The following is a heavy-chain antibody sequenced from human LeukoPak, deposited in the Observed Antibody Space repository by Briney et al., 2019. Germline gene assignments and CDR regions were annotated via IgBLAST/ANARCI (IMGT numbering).Heavy chain of an antibody. J-gene: IGHJ6*03. CDR3: AKVKVNSDIVVVPAAMDYYYYYMDV. V-gene: IGHV3-30*02. CDR2: IRYDGSNK. Sequence: SGGSLRLSCAASGFTFSSYWMSWVRQAPGKGLEWVAFIRYDGSNKYYADSVKGRFTISRDNSKNTLYLQMNSLRAEDTAVYYCAKVKVNSDIVVVPAAMDYYYYYMDVWGKGTTVTVSS. D-gene: IGHD2-2*01. CDR1: GFTFSSYW.